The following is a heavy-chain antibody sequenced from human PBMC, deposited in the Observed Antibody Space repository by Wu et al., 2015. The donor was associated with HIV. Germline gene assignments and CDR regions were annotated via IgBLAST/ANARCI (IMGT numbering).Heavy chain of an antibody. CDR1: GVAFSGLA. V-gene: IGHV1-69*11. Sequence: QVQLVQSGAEVKKPGSSVKVSCKASGVAFSGLAISWVRQAPGHGLEWMGRIIPIIGAGNYAQNFQGRVTISADESTTTSYMEVRRLRSDDTAVYYCAREIQLLYQWGQGTLVTVSS. D-gene: IGHD2-8*01. CDR2: IIPIIGAG. CDR3: AREIQLLYQ. J-gene: IGHJ4*02.